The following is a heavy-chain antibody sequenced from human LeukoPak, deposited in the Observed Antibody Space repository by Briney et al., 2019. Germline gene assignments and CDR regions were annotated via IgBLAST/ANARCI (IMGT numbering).Heavy chain of an antibody. CDR2: ISVYHGNT. V-gene: IGHV1-18*01. J-gene: IGHJ6*03. Sequence: ASVKVSCKGSGYIFKNYGISWVRQAPGQGLEWMGWISVYHGNTDYAQKFQGRLTMTTETSTNTAYMELRGLRSDDTAVYYCARVLRQLGYYYYYMDVWGKGTTVTVSS. CDR1: GYIFKNYG. D-gene: IGHD6-6*01. CDR3: ARVLRQLGYYYYYMDV.